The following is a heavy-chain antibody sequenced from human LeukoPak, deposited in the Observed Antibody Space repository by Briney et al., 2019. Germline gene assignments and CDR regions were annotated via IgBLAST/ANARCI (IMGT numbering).Heavy chain of an antibody. CDR1: GGSISSYY. CDR2: IYYSGST. V-gene: IGHV4-59*12. CDR3: ARWNHYYDSSGPRFGNAFDI. D-gene: IGHD3-22*01. Sequence: SETLSLTCTVSGGSISSYYWGWIRQPPGEGLEWIGYIYYSGSTNYNPSLKSRVTMSVDTSKNQFSLKLSSVTAADTAVYYCARWNHYYDSSGPRFGNAFDIWGQGTMVTVSS. J-gene: IGHJ3*02.